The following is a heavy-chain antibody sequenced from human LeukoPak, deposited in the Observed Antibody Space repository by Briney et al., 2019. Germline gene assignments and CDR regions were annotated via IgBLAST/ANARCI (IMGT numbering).Heavy chain of an antibody. V-gene: IGHV3-53*01. Sequence: PGGSLRLSCAASGFTVSSNYMSWVRPAPGKGLEGVSVIYSGGSTYYADSVKGRFTISRDNSKNTLYLQMNSLRAEDAAVYYCARDYGVAEGYWGQGTLVTVSS. CDR1: GFTVSSNY. D-gene: IGHD6-19*01. CDR3: ARDYGVAEGY. J-gene: IGHJ4*02. CDR2: IYSGGST.